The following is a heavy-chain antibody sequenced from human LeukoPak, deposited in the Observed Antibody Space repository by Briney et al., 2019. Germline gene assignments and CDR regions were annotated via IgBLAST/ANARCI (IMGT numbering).Heavy chain of an antibody. Sequence: GGSLRLSCAASRFTVSDNYMTWVRQAPGKGLEWVSVIYSGGSTDYADSVKGRFTISRDNSKNTLYLQMNSLRAEDTAVYYCASGARYCSGGSCYPFDYWGQGTLVTVSS. J-gene: IGHJ4*02. D-gene: IGHD2-15*01. V-gene: IGHV3-66*01. CDR3: ASGARYCSGGSCYPFDY. CDR2: IYSGGST. CDR1: RFTVSDNY.